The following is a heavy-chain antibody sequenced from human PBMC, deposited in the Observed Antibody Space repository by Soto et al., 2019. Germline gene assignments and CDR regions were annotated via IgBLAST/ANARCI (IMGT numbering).Heavy chain of an antibody. CDR3: ARIGYSYGYETYFDY. CDR1: GGSFSGYY. CDR2: INHSGST. Sequence: KPSETLSLTCAVYGGSFSGYYWSWIRQPPGKGLEWIGEINHSGSTNYNPSLKSRVTISVDTSKNQFSLKLSSVTAADTAVYYCARIGYSYGYETYFDYWGPGTLVTVST. V-gene: IGHV4-34*01. D-gene: IGHD5-18*01. J-gene: IGHJ4*02.